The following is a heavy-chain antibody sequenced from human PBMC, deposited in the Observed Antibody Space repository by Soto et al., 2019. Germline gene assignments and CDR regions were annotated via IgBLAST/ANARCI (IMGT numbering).Heavy chain of an antibody. D-gene: IGHD6-13*01. CDR1: GFTFSSYA. CDR2: ISGSGGST. Sequence: GGSLRLSCAASGFTFSSYAMSWVRQAPGKGLEWVSAISGSGGSTYYADSVKGRFTISRDNSKNTLYLQMNSLRAEDTAVYYCAKKSSIAAAGTTGYYYYYMDVWGKGTTVTVSS. J-gene: IGHJ6*03. V-gene: IGHV3-23*01. CDR3: AKKSSIAAAGTTGYYYYYMDV.